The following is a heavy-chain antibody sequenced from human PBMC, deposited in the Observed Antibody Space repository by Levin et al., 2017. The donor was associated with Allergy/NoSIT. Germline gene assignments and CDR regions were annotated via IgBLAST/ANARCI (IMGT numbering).Heavy chain of an antibody. CDR2: ISWNSGSI. CDR1: GFTFDDYA. CDR3: AKEAERTSGYDFWSGTTPHRWFDP. V-gene: IGHV3-9*01. Sequence: GGSLRLSCAASGFTFDDYAMHWVRQAPGKGLEWVSGISWNSGSIGYADSVKGRFTISRDNAKNSLYLQMNSLRAEDTALYYCAKEAERTSGYDFWSGTTPHRWFDPWGQGTLVTVSS. J-gene: IGHJ5*02. D-gene: IGHD3-3*01.